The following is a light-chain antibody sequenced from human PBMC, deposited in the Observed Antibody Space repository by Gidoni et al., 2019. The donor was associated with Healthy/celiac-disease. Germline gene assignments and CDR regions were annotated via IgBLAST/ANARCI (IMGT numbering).Light chain of an antibody. Sequence: EILMTQSPATLSVSPGERATLSCRASQSVSSNLAWYQQKPGQAPRLLLYGASIRAPGIPARFSGSGSGTEFTLTISSLQSEDFAVYYCQQYNNWLALTFGGGTKVEIK. V-gene: IGKV3-15*01. CDR3: QQYNNWLALT. J-gene: IGKJ4*01. CDR1: QSVSSN. CDR2: GAS.